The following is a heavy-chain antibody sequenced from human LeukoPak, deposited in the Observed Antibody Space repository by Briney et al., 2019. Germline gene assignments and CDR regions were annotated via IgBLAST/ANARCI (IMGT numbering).Heavy chain of an antibody. V-gene: IGHV1-69*13. D-gene: IGHD6-13*01. J-gene: IGHJ4*02. Sequence: ASVKVSCKASGGTFISYAISWVRQAPGQGLEWMGGIIPIFGTANYAQKFQGRVTITADESTSTAYMELSSLRSEDTAVYYCARDRGSSWYSGPSSSTPYFDYWGQGTLVTVSS. CDR3: ARDRGSSWYSGPSSSTPYFDY. CDR2: IIPIFGTA. CDR1: GGTFISYA.